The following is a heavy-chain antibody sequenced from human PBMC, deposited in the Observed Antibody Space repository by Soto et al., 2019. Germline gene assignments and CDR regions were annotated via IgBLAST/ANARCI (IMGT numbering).Heavy chain of an antibody. CDR2: ISYDGSKK. D-gene: IGHD1-26*01. V-gene: IGHV3-30*18. CDR3: AKDFTSYTDEPYYFDY. CDR1: GFTFSSYG. Sequence: QVQLVESGGGVVQPGRSLRLSCRASGFTFSSYGMHWVRQAPGRGLEWVAFISYDGSKKHDADYVKGRFIISRDNSKNSLDLEINSLRPEDTAVYYCAKDFTSYTDEPYYFDYWGQGTLVTVSS. J-gene: IGHJ4*02.